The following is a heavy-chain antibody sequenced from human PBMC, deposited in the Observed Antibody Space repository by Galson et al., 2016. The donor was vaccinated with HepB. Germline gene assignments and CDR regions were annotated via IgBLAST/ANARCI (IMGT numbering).Heavy chain of an antibody. Sequence: SLRLSCATSGFTFSRNGMHWVRQAPGKGLEWVAIIWQDGSNKYYADSVKGRFTISRDNSKNTLYLQMNSLRAEDTAVYYCAKGSSWNYYYYGMDVWGKGTTVTVSS. D-gene: IGHD6-13*01. J-gene: IGHJ6*04. CDR2: IWQDGSNK. CDR3: AKGSSWNYYYYGMDV. CDR1: GFTFSRNG. V-gene: IGHV3-30*02.